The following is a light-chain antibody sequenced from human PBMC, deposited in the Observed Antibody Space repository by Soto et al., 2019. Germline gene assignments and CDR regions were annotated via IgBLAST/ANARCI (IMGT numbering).Light chain of an antibody. Sequence: TQMTQSPSSLSASIGDRVTITCRANQSSSNYLNWYQQKPGKAPKLLIYAASSLQTGVPSRFSGSGSGTDFILTISSLQPEDFATYYCQQSYRTPYTFGQGTKLEIK. CDR2: AAS. J-gene: IGKJ2*01. V-gene: IGKV1-39*01. CDR3: QQSYRTPYT. CDR1: QSSSNY.